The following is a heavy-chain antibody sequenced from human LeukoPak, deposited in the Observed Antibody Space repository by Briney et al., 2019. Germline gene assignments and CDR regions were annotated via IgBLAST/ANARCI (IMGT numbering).Heavy chain of an antibody. D-gene: IGHD3-9*01. CDR3: ARAGGAWLSTHYFDY. Sequence: SSETLSLTCTVSGGSISSYYWSWIRQPPGKGLEWIGYIYCSGSTNYNPSLKSRVTISVDTSKNQFSLKLSSVTAADTAVYYCARAGGAWLSTHYFDYWGQGTLVTVSS. V-gene: IGHV4-59*01. CDR2: IYCSGST. J-gene: IGHJ4*02. CDR1: GGSISSYY.